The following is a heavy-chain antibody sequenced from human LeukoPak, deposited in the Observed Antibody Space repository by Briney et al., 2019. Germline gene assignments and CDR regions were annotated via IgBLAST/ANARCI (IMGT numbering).Heavy chain of an antibody. D-gene: IGHD6-19*01. CDR1: GGSINTYF. CDR2: IYYSGST. CDR3: ARGVTGGWYGDFQH. V-gene: IGHV4-59*01. Sequence: SETLSLTCTVSGGSINTYFWSWIRQPPGKGLEWIGYIYYSGSTNYNPSLKSRVTISVDTSNNQFSLKLSSVTAADTAVYYCARGVTGGWYGDFQHWGQGTLVTVSS. J-gene: IGHJ1*01.